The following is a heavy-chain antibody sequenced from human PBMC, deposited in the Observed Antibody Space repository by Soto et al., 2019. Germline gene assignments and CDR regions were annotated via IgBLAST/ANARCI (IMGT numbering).Heavy chain of an antibody. D-gene: IGHD5-18*01. V-gene: IGHV4-39*01. J-gene: IGHJ6*02. CDR2: IYYSGST. CDR1: GGSIRSSSYY. Sequence: SETLSLTCTVSGGSIRSSSYYWGWIRQPPGKGLEWIGSIYYSGSTYYNPSLKSRVTISVDTSKNQFSLKLSSVTAADTAVYYCACIFSGGYGYGFYYYGMDVWGQGTTVTVSS. CDR3: ACIFSGGYGYGFYYYGMDV.